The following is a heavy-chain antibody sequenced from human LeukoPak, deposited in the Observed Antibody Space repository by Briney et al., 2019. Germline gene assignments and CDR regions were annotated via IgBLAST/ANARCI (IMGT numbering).Heavy chain of an antibody. V-gene: IGHV3-23*01. CDR3: AKTLKKIVGATHY. Sequence: GGSLRLSCAAAGFTFSSYAMSWVRQAPGKGLEWVSAISGSGGSTYYADSVKGRFTISRDNSKNTLYLQMNSLRAGDTAVYYCAKTLKKIVGATHYWGQGTLVTVSS. CDR2: ISGSGGST. CDR1: GFTFSSYA. D-gene: IGHD1-26*01. J-gene: IGHJ4*02.